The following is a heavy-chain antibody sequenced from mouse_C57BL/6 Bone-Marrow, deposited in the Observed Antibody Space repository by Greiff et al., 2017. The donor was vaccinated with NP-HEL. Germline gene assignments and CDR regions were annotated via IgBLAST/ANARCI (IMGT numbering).Heavy chain of an antibody. D-gene: IGHD1-1*01. CDR3: ALGAILLRRKGEYFDY. Sequence: QVQLQQPGAELVKPGASVKLSCKASGYTFTSYWMHWVKQRPGQGFEWIGMIHPNSGSTNYNEKFKSKATLTVDKSSSTAYMQLSSLTSVDAAVYYCALGAILLRRKGEYFDYWGQSTTITVSS. J-gene: IGHJ2*01. V-gene: IGHV1-64*01. CDR2: IHPNSGST. CDR1: GYTFTSYW.